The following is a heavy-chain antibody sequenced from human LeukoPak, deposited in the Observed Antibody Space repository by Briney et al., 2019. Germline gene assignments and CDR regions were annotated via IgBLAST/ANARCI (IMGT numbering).Heavy chain of an antibody. CDR2: IHQSGTT. V-gene: IGHV4-38-2*02. J-gene: IGHJ4*02. Sequence: PSETLSLTCAVSGYSISSGYYWVWIRQPPGQGLEWIASIHQSGTTYYNPSLESRVTISLDTSKNQFSLRLTSVTAADTAVYYCAREISGFWGQGTPVTVSS. CDR3: AREISGF. D-gene: IGHD3-3*01. CDR1: GYSISSGYY.